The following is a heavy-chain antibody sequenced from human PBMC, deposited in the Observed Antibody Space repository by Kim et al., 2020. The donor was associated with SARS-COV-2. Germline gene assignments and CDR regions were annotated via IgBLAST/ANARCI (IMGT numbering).Heavy chain of an antibody. CDR3: ARGGRGYSSSPLGY. D-gene: IGHD6-13*01. V-gene: IGHV4-59*13. J-gene: IGHJ4*02. CDR1: GGSISSYY. CDR2: IYYSGST. Sequence: SETLSLTCTVSGGSISSYYWSWIRQPPGKGLEWIGYIYYSGSTNYNPSLKSRVTISVDTSKNQFSLKLSSVTAADTAVYYCARGGRGYSSSPLGYWGQGTLVTVSS.